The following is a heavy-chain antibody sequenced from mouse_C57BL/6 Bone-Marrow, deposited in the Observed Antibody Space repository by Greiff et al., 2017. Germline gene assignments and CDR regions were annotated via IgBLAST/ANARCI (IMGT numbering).Heavy chain of an antibody. CDR2: IDPSDSET. J-gene: IGHJ4*01. CDR3: ARDYSNEDYYAMDY. CDR1: GYTFTSYW. D-gene: IGHD2-5*01. V-gene: IGHV1-52*01. Sequence: VQLQESGAELVRPGSSVKLSCKASGYTFTSYWMHWVKQRPIQGLEWIGNIDPSDSETHYNQKFKDKATLTVDKSSSTAYMQLSSLTSEDSAVYYCARDYSNEDYYAMDYWGQGTSVTVSS.